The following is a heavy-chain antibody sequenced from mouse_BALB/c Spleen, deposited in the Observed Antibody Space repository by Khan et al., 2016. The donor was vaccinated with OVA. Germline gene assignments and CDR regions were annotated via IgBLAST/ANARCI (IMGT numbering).Heavy chain of an antibody. V-gene: IGHV1S137*01. CDR3: VRGSGYSRFAY. CDR2: ISTYYGDA. D-gene: IGHD2-3*01. CDR1: GYTFTDFA. Sequence: QVQLQQSGAELVRPGVSVKISCKGSGYTFTDFAMHWVKQSHAKSLEWIGVISTYYGDATYNQKFKGKATMTVDKSSSTAHMELARLTSEDSAIYSSVRGSGYSRFAYWGQGTLVTVSA. J-gene: IGHJ3*01.